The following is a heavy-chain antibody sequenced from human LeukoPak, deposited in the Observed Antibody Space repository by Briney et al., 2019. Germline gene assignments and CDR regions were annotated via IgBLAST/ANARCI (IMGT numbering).Heavy chain of an antibody. D-gene: IGHD1-7*01. Sequence: GGSLRLSCAASGFTFSSYAMHWVRQAPGKGLEWVAVISYDGSNKYYADSVKGRFTISRDNSKNTLYLQMNSLRAEDTAVYYCARDRDWNYAPDYWGQGTLVTVSS. J-gene: IGHJ4*02. CDR3: ARDRDWNYAPDY. CDR1: GFTFSSYA. V-gene: IGHV3-30*04. CDR2: ISYDGSNK.